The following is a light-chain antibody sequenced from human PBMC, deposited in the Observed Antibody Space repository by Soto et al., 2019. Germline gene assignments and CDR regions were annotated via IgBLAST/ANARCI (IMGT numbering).Light chain of an antibody. J-gene: IGKJ1*01. CDR1: QSISSW. Sequence: DIKMTHSASTLSASVEDRVTITFLASQSISSWLAWYRQKPGKAPKLLISKASTLESGVPSRFSGSGSGTEFTLTISSLQPDDFATYYCQQYNNYRWTFGQGTKVDI. CDR3: QQYNNYRWT. CDR2: KAS. V-gene: IGKV1-5*03.